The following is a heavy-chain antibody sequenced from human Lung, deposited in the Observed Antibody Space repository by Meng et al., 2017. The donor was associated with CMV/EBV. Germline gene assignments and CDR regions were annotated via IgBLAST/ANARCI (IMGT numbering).Heavy chain of an antibody. CDR1: GDSITNHNW. V-gene: IGHV4-4*02. CDR3: LRRSGGSV. J-gene: IGHJ1*01. CDR2: IPHRGSS. D-gene: IGHD3-10*01. Sequence: GQLRASGPALVKPSETLAPTGAVSGDSITNHNWCAWARQPPGKGLEWIGEIPHRGSSAYIPSLKSRVSMSIDKSKNQFSLKLTSVTAADTAVYHCLRRSGGSVWGQGTLVTVSS.